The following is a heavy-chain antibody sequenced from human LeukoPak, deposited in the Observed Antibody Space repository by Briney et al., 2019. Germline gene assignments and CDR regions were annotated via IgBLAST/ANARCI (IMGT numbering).Heavy chain of an antibody. D-gene: IGHD4-17*01. CDR1: GFTFSSYW. J-gene: IGHJ6*03. CDR3: ARATTVTTDMDYYYYYMDV. V-gene: IGHV3-7*01. Sequence: GGSLRLSCAASGFTFSSYWMSWVRQAPGKGLEWVANIKQDGSEKYYVDSVKGRFTISRDNAKNSLYLQMNSLRAEDTAVYYCARATTVTTDMDYYYYYMDVWGKGTTVTVSS. CDR2: IKQDGSEK.